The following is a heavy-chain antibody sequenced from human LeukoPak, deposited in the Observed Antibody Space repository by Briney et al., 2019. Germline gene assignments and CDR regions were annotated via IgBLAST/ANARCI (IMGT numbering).Heavy chain of an antibody. Sequence: GGSLRPSCAAAGFTFTSYAMSWVRQAPGEGLEWVSGISGSGGYTNYADSVKGRFTISRDNSKNTLYLQMNSLRAEDTAVYYCAKDDSGYSSAWYYFDYWGQGTLVTVSS. CDR2: ISGSGGYT. J-gene: IGHJ4*02. D-gene: IGHD6-19*01. CDR3: AKDDSGYSSAWYYFDY. CDR1: GFTFTSYA. V-gene: IGHV3-23*01.